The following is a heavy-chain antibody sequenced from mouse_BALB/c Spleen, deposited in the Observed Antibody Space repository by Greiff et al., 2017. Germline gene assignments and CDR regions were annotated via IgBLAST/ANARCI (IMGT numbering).Heavy chain of an antibody. CDR1: GYTFSSYW. CDR2: ILPGSGST. Sequence: VQLQQSGAELMKPGASVKISCKATGYTFSSYWIEWVKQRPGHGLEWIGEILPGSGSTNYNEKFKGKATFTADTSSNPAYMQLSSLTSEDSAVYYCARTTVVAKGFAYWGQGTLVTVSA. CDR3: ARTTVVAKGFAY. V-gene: IGHV1-9*01. D-gene: IGHD1-1*01. J-gene: IGHJ3*01.